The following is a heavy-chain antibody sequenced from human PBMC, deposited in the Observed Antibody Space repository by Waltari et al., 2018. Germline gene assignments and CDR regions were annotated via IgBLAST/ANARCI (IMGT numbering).Heavy chain of an antibody. CDR2: INPKTSDI. D-gene: IGHD2-2*01. V-gene: IGHV1-2*06. Sequence: QVQLVQSGAEVTKPGASVKVSCKAFGYHFSGYYMYWVRQAPGQGLEWMGRINPKTSDIDYSQKFQGRFTMTADTSINTVYMELRRLRSDDTAVYFCASPSFSSPTSAGYWGQGTLVTVSS. CDR1: GYHFSGYY. CDR3: ASPSFSSPTSAGY. J-gene: IGHJ4*02.